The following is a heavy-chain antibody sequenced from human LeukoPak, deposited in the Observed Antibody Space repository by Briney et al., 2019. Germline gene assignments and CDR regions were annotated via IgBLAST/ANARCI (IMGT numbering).Heavy chain of an antibody. D-gene: IGHD2-21*01. J-gene: IGHJ4*02. CDR3: AILRHSDSDY. V-gene: IGHV3-74*01. CDR1: GFPFSSYW. CDR2: ISSDGSST. Sequence: PGGSLRLSCAASGFPFSSYWMHWVRQAPGKGLVWVSRISSDGSSTSYADSVKGRFTISRDNAKNTLYLQMNSLRAEDTAVFYCAILRHSDSDYWGQGTLVTVSS.